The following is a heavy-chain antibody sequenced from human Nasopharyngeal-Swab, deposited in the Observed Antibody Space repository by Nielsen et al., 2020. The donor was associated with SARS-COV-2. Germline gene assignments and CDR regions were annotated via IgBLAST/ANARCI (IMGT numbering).Heavy chain of an antibody. D-gene: IGHD3-10*01. V-gene: IGHV3-30*03. CDR2: ISYDGSNK. J-gene: IGHJ4*02. CDR1: GFTFSSYG. Sequence: GGSLRLSCAASGFTFSSYGMHWVRQAPGKGLEWVAVISYDGSNKYYADSVKGRFTISRDNSKNTLYLQMNSLRAEDTAVYYCAARFGELYIDYWGQGTLATVSS. CDR3: AARFGELYIDY.